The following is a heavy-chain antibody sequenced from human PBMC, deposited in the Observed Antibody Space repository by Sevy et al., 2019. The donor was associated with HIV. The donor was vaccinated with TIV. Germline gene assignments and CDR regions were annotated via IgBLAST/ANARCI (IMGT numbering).Heavy chain of an antibody. CDR3: ATDGQPYYDILTGYYKTQRYYFDY. V-gene: IGHV3-23*01. Sequence: GGCLRLSCAASGFTFSSYAMSWVRQAPGKGLEWVSAISGSGGSTYYADSVKGRFTISRYNSKNTLYLQMNSQRAEDTAVYYCATDGQPYYDILTGYYKTQRYYFDYWGQGTLVSVSS. D-gene: IGHD3-9*01. CDR2: ISGSGGST. CDR1: GFTFSSYA. J-gene: IGHJ4*02.